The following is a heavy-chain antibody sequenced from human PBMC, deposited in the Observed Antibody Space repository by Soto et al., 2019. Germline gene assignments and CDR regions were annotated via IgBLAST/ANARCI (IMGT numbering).Heavy chain of an antibody. CDR1: GFTFSDFG. J-gene: IGHJ4*02. V-gene: IGHV3-23*01. CDR3: AKDAGNEESLFDY. Sequence: PGGSLRLSCEASGFTFSDFGMCWVRQIPGKGLEWVSTVNNDGRNTHYADSVEGRFTISRDNSKNTLYLQMGSLRAEDTAIYYCAKDAGNEESLFDYWGQGTLVTVSS. CDR2: VNNDGRNT.